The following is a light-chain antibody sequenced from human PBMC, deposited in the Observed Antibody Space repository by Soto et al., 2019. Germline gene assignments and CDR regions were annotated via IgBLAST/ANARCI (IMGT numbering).Light chain of an antibody. J-gene: IGKJ4*01. V-gene: IGKV1-12*01. CDR3: QQTSSFPLT. Sequence: DIQMTQSPSSVSASVGARVTITCRASQGITSWLAWYQQKPGRATKLLIYAASSLQSGVPSRFSGSGSGRDFTLTISSLQPEEFATYFWQQTSSFPLTFGGGTKVEIK. CDR1: QGITSW. CDR2: AAS.